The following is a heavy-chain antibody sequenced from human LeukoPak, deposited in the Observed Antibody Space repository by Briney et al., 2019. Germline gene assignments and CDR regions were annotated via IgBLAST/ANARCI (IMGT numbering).Heavy chain of an antibody. CDR2: ISSSGSTI. Sequence: GGSLRLSCAASGFTFSSYEMNWVCQAPGKGLEWVSYISSSGSTIYYADSVKGRFTISRDNAKKSLFLQMNSLRAEDTAVYYCARSVYDYGDYIRYYYYGMDVWGQGTTVTVSS. CDR3: ARSVYDYGDYIRYYYYGMDV. J-gene: IGHJ6*02. V-gene: IGHV3-48*03. D-gene: IGHD4-17*01. CDR1: GFTFSSYE.